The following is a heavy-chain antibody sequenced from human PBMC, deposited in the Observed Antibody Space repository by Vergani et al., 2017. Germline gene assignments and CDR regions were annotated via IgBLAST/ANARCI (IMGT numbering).Heavy chain of an antibody. J-gene: IGHJ4*02. Sequence: EVQLVESGGGLVKPGGSLRLSCAASGFTFSSYSMNWVRQAPGKGLEWVSAISGSGGSTYYADSVNGRFTISRDNSKNTLYLQMNSLRAEDTAVYYCASHSSGSLGKYWGQGTLVTVSS. CDR1: GFTFSSYS. CDR3: ASHSSGSLGKY. V-gene: IGHV3-23*04. D-gene: IGHD6-19*01. CDR2: ISGSGGST.